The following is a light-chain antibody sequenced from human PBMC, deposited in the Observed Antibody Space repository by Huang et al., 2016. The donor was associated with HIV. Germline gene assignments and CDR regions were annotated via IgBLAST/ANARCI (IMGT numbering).Light chain of an antibody. CDR3: QQYDNLPWT. J-gene: IGKJ1*01. V-gene: IGKV1-33*01. CDR2: AAS. CDR1: PDVSTY. Sequence: DIQMTQSPSSLSASVRDRVTITCQASPDVSTYLNWYQQKPGNAPKVLIYAASNLETGVPSRFSGSGSGTDFTFTISSLQPGDIATYYCQQYDNLPWTFGQGTKVEIK.